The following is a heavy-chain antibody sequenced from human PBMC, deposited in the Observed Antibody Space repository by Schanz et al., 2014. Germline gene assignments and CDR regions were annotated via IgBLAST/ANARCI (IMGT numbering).Heavy chain of an antibody. Sequence: EVQLLESGGGLVEPGGSLRLSCATSGFSLDIFAVSWVRQAPGKGLEWVSYISSSSSTRYYADSVKGRFTISRDNAKNSLFLQMSSLRADDTAVYYCAKAADWPVTRFDPWGQGTLVTVSS. D-gene: IGHD3-9*01. J-gene: IGHJ5*02. CDR2: ISSSSSTR. V-gene: IGHV3-48*01. CDR3: AKAADWPVTRFDP. CDR1: GFSLDIFA.